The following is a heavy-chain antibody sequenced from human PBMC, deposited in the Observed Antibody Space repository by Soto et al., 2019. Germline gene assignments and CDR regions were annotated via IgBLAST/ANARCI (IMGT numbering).Heavy chain of an antibody. V-gene: IGHV3-7*01. CDR2: IKQDGSEK. D-gene: IGHD3-9*01. CDR3: ARDRSIDYDILTGYSHGAEYFQH. J-gene: IGHJ1*01. Sequence: GGSLRLSCAASGFTFSSYWMSWVRQAPGKGLEWVANIKQDGSEKYYVDSVKGRFTISRDNAKNSLYLQMNSLRAEDTAVYYCARDRSIDYDILTGYSHGAEYFQHWGQGTLVTVSS. CDR1: GFTFSSYW.